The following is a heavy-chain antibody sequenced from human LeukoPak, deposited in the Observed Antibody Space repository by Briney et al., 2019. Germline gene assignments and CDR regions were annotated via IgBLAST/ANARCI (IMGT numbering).Heavy chain of an antibody. V-gene: IGHV4-34*01. CDR1: GGSFSGYY. D-gene: IGHD2-15*01. CDR3: ARLAAAVYYGMDV. Sequence: SETLSLTCAVYGGSFSGYYWSWIRQPPGKGLEWIGEINHSGSTNYNPSLKSRVIISVDTSKNQFSLKLSSVTAADTAVYYCARLAAAVYYGMDVWGQGTTVTVSS. CDR2: INHSGST. J-gene: IGHJ6*02.